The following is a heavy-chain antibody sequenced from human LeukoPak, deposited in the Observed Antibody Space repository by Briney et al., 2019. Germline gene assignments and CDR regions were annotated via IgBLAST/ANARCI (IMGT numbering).Heavy chain of an antibody. V-gene: IGHV3-48*03. J-gene: IGHJ3*02. CDR3: ARDSATMVVTRDAFDI. Sequence: PGGSLRLSXAASGFTFGNYGMNWVRHAPGKGLEWVSYISSSGSTIEYADSVKGRFTISIDYPKNSLYLQMNSLRAEDTAVYYCARDSATMVVTRDAFDIWGQGTMVTVSS. CDR1: GFTFGNYG. D-gene: IGHD4-23*01. CDR2: ISSSGSTI.